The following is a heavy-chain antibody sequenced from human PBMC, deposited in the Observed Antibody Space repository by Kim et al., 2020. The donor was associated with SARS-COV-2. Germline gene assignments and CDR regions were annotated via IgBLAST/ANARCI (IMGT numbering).Heavy chain of an antibody. CDR1: GGSISSYY. Sequence: SETLSLTYTVSGGSISSYYWSWIRQPPGKGLEWIGYIYYSGSTNYNPSLKSRVTISVDTSKNQFSLKLSSVTAADTAVYYCARDYGGLDIWGQGTMVTVSS. CDR2: IYYSGST. J-gene: IGHJ3*02. D-gene: IGHD4-17*01. CDR3: ARDYGGLDI. V-gene: IGHV4-59*01.